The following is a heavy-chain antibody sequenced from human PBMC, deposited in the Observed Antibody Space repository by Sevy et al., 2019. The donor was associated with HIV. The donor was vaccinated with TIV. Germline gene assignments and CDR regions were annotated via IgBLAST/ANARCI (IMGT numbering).Heavy chain of an antibody. J-gene: IGHJ4*02. CDR2: IWYDGSNK. Sequence: GGSLRLSCAASGFGLSGYGMHWVRQAPGKGLEWVAVIWYDGSNKEYADSVKGRFTISRDNSKNTLYLQMNSLRAEDTAVYYCASESIAVAGIGYYFKYWGQGALVTVSS. CDR1: GFGLSGYG. CDR3: ASESIAVAGIGYYFKY. D-gene: IGHD6-19*01. V-gene: IGHV3-33*01.